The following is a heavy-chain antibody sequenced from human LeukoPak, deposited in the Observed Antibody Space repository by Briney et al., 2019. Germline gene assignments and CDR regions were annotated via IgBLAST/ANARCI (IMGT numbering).Heavy chain of an antibody. CDR1: GFTFSNYW. D-gene: IGHD5-24*01. V-gene: IGHV3-7*01. CDR3: ASTYRNGDKFCSVY. J-gene: IGHJ4*02. Sequence: PGGSLRLSCAASGFTFSNYWINWVRQAPGKGLEWVANINQDGSEKYYVDSVKGRFTISRDNAKDSLYLQMSSLRAEDTAVYYCASTYRNGDKFCSVYWGQGTLVTVSS. CDR2: INQDGSEK.